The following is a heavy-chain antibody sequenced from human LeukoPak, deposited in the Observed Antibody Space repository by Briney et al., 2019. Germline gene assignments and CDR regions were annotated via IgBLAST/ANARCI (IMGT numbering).Heavy chain of an antibody. Sequence: PGGSLRLSCAASGFTFRGSAMHWVRQASGKGLEWVGRIRSKANSYATAYAASAKGRFTISRDDSKNTAYLQMNSLKTEDTAVYYCTVSYYYDSSGYPPIDYWGQGTLVTVSS. V-gene: IGHV3-73*01. CDR1: GFTFRGSA. J-gene: IGHJ4*02. CDR2: IRSKANSYAT. D-gene: IGHD3-22*01. CDR3: TVSYYYDSSGYPPIDY.